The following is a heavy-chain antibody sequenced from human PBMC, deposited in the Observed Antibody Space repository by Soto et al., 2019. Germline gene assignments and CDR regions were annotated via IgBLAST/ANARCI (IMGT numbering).Heavy chain of an antibody. CDR3: ARVRGSSGYYYDFDY. D-gene: IGHD3-22*01. CDR2: ISSSSSYT. V-gene: IGHV3-11*06. CDR1: GFTFSDYY. J-gene: IGHJ4*02. Sequence: GGSLRLSCAASGFTFSDYYMSWIRQAPGKGLEWVSYISSSSSYTNYADSVKGRFTISRDNAKNSLYLQVNSLRAEDTAVYYCARVRGSSGYYYDFDYWGPGTLLTVSS.